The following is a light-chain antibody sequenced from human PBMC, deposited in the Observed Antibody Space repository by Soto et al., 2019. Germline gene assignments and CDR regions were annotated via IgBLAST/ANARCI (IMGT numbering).Light chain of an antibody. CDR3: QQRGT. CDR1: QSVTSN. CDR2: DAS. J-gene: IGKJ3*01. V-gene: IGKV3-11*01. Sequence: EIVITQSPPTLSVSPGERAPLSCRASQSVTSNFAWYQQKPGQAPRLLIYDASNRATGIPARFSGSGSGTDFTLTISSLEPEDLAVYYCQQRGTFGPGTKVDIK.